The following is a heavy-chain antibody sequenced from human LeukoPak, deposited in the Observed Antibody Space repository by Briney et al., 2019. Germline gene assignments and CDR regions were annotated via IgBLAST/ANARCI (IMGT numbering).Heavy chain of an antibody. CDR2: TYYRSKWYN. D-gene: IGHD2-15*01. V-gene: IGHV6-1*01. CDR3: AREVVAGDDAFDI. J-gene: IGHJ3*02. CDR1: GDSVSSNSAA. Sequence: SQTLSLTCAISGDSVSSNSAAWNWIRQSPSRVLEWLGRTYYRSKWYNGYALSVESRITINPDTSKNHFSLQLNSVTPEDTAVYYCAREVVAGDDAFDIWGQGTMVTVSS.